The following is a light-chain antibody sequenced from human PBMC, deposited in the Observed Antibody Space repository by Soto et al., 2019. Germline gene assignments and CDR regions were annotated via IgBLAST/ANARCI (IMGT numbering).Light chain of an antibody. Sequence: QSALTQPRSVSGSPGQSVTISCTGTSSDVGGYNYVSWYQQHPGKAPKLMISDVSKRPSGVPDRFSGSKSGNTASLTISGFQAEDEADYYCCSSAGTYTSVFGGGTKVTVL. CDR2: DVS. CDR1: SSDVGGYNY. V-gene: IGLV2-11*01. CDR3: CSSAGTYTSV. J-gene: IGLJ3*02.